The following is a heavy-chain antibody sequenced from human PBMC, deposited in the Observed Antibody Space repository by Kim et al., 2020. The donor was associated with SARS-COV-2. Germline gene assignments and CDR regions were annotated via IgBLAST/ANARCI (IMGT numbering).Heavy chain of an antibody. CDR2: FNHSGST. CDR3: ARIPSGWAVAGTINDY. D-gene: IGHD6-19*01. CDR1: GGSFSGYY. Sequence: SETLSLTCAVYGGSFSGYYWSWIRQPPGKGLEWIGEFNHSGSTNYNPSLKSRVTISVDTSKNQFSLKLSSVTAADTAVYYCARIPSGWAVAGTINDYWGQGTLVTVSS. J-gene: IGHJ4*02. V-gene: IGHV4-34*01.